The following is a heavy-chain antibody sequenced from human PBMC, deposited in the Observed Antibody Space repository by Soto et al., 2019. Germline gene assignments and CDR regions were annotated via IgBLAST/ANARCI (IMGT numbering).Heavy chain of an antibody. J-gene: IGHJ4*02. Sequence: PGGSLRLSCAASGSTVSSNYMSWVRQAPGKGLEWVSVIYSGGSTYYVDSVKGRFTISRDNAKNSLYLQMNSLRAEDTAVYYCARATGADKEDYWGQGTLVTVSS. V-gene: IGHV3-53*03. D-gene: IGHD3-10*01. CDR3: ARATGADKEDY. CDR2: IYSGGST. CDR1: GSTVSSNY.